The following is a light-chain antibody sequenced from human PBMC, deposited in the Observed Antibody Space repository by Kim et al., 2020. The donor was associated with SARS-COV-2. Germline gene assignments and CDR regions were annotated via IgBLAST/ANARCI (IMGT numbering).Light chain of an antibody. V-gene: IGKV3-11*01. CDR3: HHRSDWPLT. J-gene: IGKJ4*01. CDR2: DAS. Sequence: EIVLTQSPAPLSLSPGERATLSCRASKSVTTYLAWYQQKPGQAPRLLIYDASNRATGIPARFSGSGSGTDFTLTISSLEPEDFAVYYCHHRSDWPLTFGGGTNVDIK. CDR1: KSVTTY.